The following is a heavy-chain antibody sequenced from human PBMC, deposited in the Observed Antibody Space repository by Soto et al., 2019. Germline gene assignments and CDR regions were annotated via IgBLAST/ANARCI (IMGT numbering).Heavy chain of an antibody. Sequence: PGGSLRLSCASSGFTFASYNMLWVRQALGKGLEWVASISTNGDYIYHADSVKGRFTVSRDNAKKSLFLEMTTLRDEDTAVYYCARGGSAERRTDGDYYYYYPMDVWGQGTTVTVSS. D-gene: IGHD3-16*01. V-gene: IGHV3-21*01. CDR1: GFTFASYN. J-gene: IGHJ6*02. CDR3: ARGGSAERRTDGDYYYYYPMDV. CDR2: ISTNGDYI.